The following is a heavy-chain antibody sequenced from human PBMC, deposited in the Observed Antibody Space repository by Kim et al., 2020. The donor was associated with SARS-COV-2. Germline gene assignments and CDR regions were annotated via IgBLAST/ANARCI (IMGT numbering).Heavy chain of an antibody. Sequence: SETLSLTCAVYGGSFSGYYWSWIRQPPGKGLEWIGEINHSGSTNYNPSLKSRVTISVDTSKNQFSLKLSSVTAADTAVYYCARGDCSGGSCYRDYWGQGTLVTVSS. CDR2: INHSGST. J-gene: IGHJ4*02. V-gene: IGHV4-34*01. CDR3: ARGDCSGGSCYRDY. D-gene: IGHD2-15*01. CDR1: GGSFSGYY.